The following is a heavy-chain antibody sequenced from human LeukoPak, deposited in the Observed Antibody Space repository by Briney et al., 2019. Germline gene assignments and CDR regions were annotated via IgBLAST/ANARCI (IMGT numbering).Heavy chain of an antibody. CDR1: GFTFSSYA. V-gene: IGHV3-23*01. CDR3: AKDHRAARPGGFDY. CDR2: ISFSGTNT. Sequence: GGSLRLSCAASGFTFSSYAMSWVRQAPGKGLEWVSAISFSGTNTYYADSVKGRFTISRDNSKNTLYLQMNSLRAEDTAVYYCAKDHRAARPGGFDYWGQGTLVTVSS. D-gene: IGHD6-6*01. J-gene: IGHJ4*02.